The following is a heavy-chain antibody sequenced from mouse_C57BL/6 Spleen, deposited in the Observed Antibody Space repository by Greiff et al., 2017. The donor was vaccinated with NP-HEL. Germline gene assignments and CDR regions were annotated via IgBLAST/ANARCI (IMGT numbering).Heavy chain of an antibody. CDR2: ISSGGDYI. Sequence: EVKLMESGEGLVKPGGSLKLSCAASGFTFSSYAMSWVRQTPEKRLEWVAYISSGGDYIYYADTVKGRFTISRDNARNTLYLQMSSLKSEDTAMYYCTRASNYFYFDYWGQGTTLTVSS. V-gene: IGHV5-9-1*02. D-gene: IGHD2-5*01. CDR1: GFTFSSYA. J-gene: IGHJ2*01. CDR3: TRASNYFYFDY.